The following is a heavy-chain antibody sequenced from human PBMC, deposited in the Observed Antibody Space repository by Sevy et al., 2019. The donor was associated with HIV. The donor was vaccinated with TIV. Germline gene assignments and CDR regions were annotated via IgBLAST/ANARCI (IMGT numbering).Heavy chain of an antibody. Sequence: GGSLRLSCTASGFNFSNYGMHWVRQAPGKGLEWVAFISYDGINKYYADSVKGRFTISRDNSQNTLYLQMNSLRTEDTAVFYSAKDNSRLLWFGESLDYWGQGTLVTVSS. D-gene: IGHD3-10*01. V-gene: IGHV3-30*18. CDR1: GFNFSNYG. CDR2: ISYDGINK. CDR3: AKDNSRLLWFGESLDY. J-gene: IGHJ4*02.